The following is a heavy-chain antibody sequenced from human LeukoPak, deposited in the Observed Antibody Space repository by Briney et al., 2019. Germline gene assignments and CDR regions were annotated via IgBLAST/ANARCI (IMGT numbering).Heavy chain of an antibody. CDR3: ARDSSSWYYDY. D-gene: IGHD6-13*01. V-gene: IGHV3-74*03. J-gene: IGHJ4*02. CDR2: IKSDGSST. Sequence: GGSLRLSCAASGFTFSGNWMHWVRQAPGKGLVWVSCIKSDGSSTTYADSVKGRFTISRDNAKNTLHLQMNSLRAEDTAVYYCARDSSSWYYDYWGQGTLVTVSS. CDR1: GFTFSGNW.